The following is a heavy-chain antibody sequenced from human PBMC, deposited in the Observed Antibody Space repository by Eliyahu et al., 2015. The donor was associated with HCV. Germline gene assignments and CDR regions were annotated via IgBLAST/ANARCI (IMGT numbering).Heavy chain of an antibody. V-gene: IGHV5-51*01. CDR3: ARLYCRSTNCLLDY. Sequence: LEWMGSIXPGDSETKYNPSFQGQVTISGDKSISTAYLHWRSLKASDTAMYYCARLYCRSTNCLLDYWGQGALVTVSS. J-gene: IGHJ4*02. D-gene: IGHD2-2*01. CDR2: IXPGDSET.